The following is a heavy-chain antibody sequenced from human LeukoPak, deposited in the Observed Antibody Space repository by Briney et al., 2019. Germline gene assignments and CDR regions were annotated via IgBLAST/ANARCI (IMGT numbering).Heavy chain of an antibody. J-gene: IGHJ4*02. Sequence: GASVKVSRKASGYTFTDNYIFWIRHSPGQGLDWMGWINPNSGSTNYAQKFEGRVTMTRDTSISTVYMDLSSLKASYTAMYYCAITGYSNNWEYFWGQGTLVTVSS. CDR1: GYTFTDNY. CDR3: AITGYSNNWEYF. V-gene: IGHV1-2*02. D-gene: IGHD1-26*01. CDR2: INPNSGST.